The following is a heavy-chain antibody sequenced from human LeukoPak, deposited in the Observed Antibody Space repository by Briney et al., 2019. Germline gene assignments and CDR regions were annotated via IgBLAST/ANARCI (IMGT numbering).Heavy chain of an antibody. Sequence: PGRSLTLSCAATGFTFNHYAMHWVRQAPGKWLEWVAVIWSDATNRYYADSVKGRFTISRDDAGKTLYLQMSSLRPEGTGVYYCAKDAQRGFDYSNSLEYWGQGTPVTVST. CDR2: IWSDATNR. CDR1: GFTFNHYA. V-gene: IGHV3-33*06. D-gene: IGHD4-11*01. CDR3: AKDAQRGFDYSNSLEY. J-gene: IGHJ4*02.